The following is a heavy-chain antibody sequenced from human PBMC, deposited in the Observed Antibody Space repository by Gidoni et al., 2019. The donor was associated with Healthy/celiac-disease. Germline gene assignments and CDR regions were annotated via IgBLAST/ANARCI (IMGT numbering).Heavy chain of an antibody. CDR2: INHSGST. Sequence: QVQLQQWGAGLLKPSETLSLTCAVYGGSFSGYYWSWIRQPPGKGLEWIGEINHSGSTNYNPSLKSRVTISVDTSKNQFSLKRSSVTAADTAVYYCARAQLGSIDYWGQGTLVTVSS. D-gene: IGHD7-27*01. CDR1: GGSFSGYY. CDR3: ARAQLGSIDY. J-gene: IGHJ4*02. V-gene: IGHV4-34*01.